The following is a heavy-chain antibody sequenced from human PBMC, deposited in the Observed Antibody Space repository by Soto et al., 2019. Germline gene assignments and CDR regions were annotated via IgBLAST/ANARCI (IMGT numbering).Heavy chain of an antibody. CDR1: GFTFSSYG. CDR2: ISYDGSNK. D-gene: IGHD2-15*01. CDR3: AKDMVHCSGGSRDSALPY. J-gene: IGHJ4*02. Sequence: QVQLVESGGGVVQHGRSLRLSCAASGFTFSSYGMHWVRQAPGKGLERVAVISYDGSNKYYADSVKGRFTISRDNSKNTQYMQMNSLRAEDTAVYYCAKDMVHCSGGSRDSALPYWGQGTLVTVSS. V-gene: IGHV3-30*18.